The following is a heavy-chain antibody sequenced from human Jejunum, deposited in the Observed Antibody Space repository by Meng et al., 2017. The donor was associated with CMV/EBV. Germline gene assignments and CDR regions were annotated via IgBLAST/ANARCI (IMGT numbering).Heavy chain of an antibody. CDR3: ARSEGWYYRYFDY. Sequence: KASGYNFASYGITWVRQAPGQGPEWMGWISPYNCNSNYAQKVKDRLTMTTDTSTSTAYMELRSLRSDDTAIYYCARSEGWYYRYFDYWGQGTLVTVSS. V-gene: IGHV1-18*01. J-gene: IGHJ4*02. CDR2: ISPYNCNS. D-gene: IGHD6-19*01. CDR1: GYNFASYG.